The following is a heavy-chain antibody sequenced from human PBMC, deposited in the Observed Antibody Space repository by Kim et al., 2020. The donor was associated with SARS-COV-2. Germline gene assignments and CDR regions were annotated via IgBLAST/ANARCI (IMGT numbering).Heavy chain of an antibody. CDR1: GGTFSSYA. D-gene: IGHD3-10*01. V-gene: IGHV1-69*13. CDR2: IIPIFGTA. Sequence: SVKVSCKASGGTFSSYAISWVRQAPGQGLEWMGGIIPIFGTANYAQKFQGRVTITADESTSTAYMELSSLRSEDTAVYYCARIFTMVRGVIKVHYYYGMDVWGQGTTVTVSS. J-gene: IGHJ6*02. CDR3: ARIFTMVRGVIKVHYYYGMDV.